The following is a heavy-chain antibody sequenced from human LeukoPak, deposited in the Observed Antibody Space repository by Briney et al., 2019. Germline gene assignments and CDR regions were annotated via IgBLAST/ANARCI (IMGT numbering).Heavy chain of an antibody. CDR1: GFTFSSYT. D-gene: IGHD2-8*02. CDR2: ISGSSTYI. CDR3: ATYRQVLLPFES. J-gene: IGHJ4*02. Sequence: GGSLRLSCAASGFTFSSYTMNWVRQTPGKGLEWVSFISGSSTYIYYADSVKGRFTISRDNAKNLLYLQMNSLRAEDTAIYYCATYRQVLLPFESWGQGTLVTVSS. V-gene: IGHV3-21*04.